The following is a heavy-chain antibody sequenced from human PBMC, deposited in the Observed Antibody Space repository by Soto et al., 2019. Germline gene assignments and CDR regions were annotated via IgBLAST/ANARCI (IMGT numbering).Heavy chain of an antibody. Sequence: GGSLRLSCAASGFTFSSYAMHWVRQAPGKGLEWVAVISYDGSNKYYADSVKGRFTISRDNSKNTLYLQMNSLRAEDTAVYYCARDGYSSGGTGSFDYWGQGTLVTVS. CDR1: GFTFSSYA. CDR2: ISYDGSNK. J-gene: IGHJ4*02. V-gene: IGHV3-30-3*01. CDR3: ARDGYSSGGTGSFDY. D-gene: IGHD6-19*01.